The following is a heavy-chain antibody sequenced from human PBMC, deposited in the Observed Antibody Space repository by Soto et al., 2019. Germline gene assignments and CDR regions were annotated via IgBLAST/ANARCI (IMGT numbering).Heavy chain of an antibody. D-gene: IGHD1-26*01. J-gene: IGHJ4*02. Sequence: QVQLVESGGGVVQPGKSLRLSCAASGFSFSNYAMHWVRQAPGKGLAWVAVIWYDGSNKYYADSVKGRFTISKDNSQTTVYLQMTSLRAEDTAVYYCTRDPYGGSRYYFDSWCQVTLVTVSS. CDR3: TRDPYGGSRYYFDS. CDR2: IWYDGSNK. V-gene: IGHV3-33*01. CDR1: GFSFSNYA.